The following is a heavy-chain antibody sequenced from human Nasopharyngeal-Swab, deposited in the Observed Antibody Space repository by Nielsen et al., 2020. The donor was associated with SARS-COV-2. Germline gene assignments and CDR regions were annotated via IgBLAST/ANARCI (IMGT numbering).Heavy chain of an antibody. D-gene: IGHD6-13*01. V-gene: IGHV1-69*13. CDR3: ARDPIASPDTE. Sequence: SVKDSCKASGDSFSNFAINWVRQAPGQGFEWMGGIIPIFRSADYAQDFQGRVTITADESTSTAYMELRTLRSEDTAVYYCARDPIASPDTEWGQGTRITVSS. J-gene: IGHJ4*02. CDR2: IIPIFRSA. CDR1: GDSFSNFA.